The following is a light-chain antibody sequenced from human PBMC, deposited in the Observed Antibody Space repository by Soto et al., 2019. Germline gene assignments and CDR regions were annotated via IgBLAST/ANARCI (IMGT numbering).Light chain of an antibody. J-gene: IGLJ3*02. CDR3: CSYAGSYTWV. CDR2: DVS. CDR1: SSDVGDYDY. V-gene: IGLV2-11*01. Sequence: QSALTQPRSVSGSPGQSVTISCAGASSDVGDYDYVSWYQQHPDKAPKLMIYDVSKRTSGVPDRFSGSKSGNTASLTISGRKADDDADYYCCSYAGSYTWVFGGGTKLTVL.